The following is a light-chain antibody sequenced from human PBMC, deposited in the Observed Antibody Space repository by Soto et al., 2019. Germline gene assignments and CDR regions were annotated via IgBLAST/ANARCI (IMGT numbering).Light chain of an antibody. CDR3: QHYATWPQT. CDR1: QSVASN. CDR2: GAS. Sequence: EIVMTQSPATLSVSPGERATLSCRASQSVASNLAWYQHKRGQAPRLLIHGASSRATGVPGRFSGSGSGTEFTLTISSLQSEDFAVYYCQHYATWPQTFGPGTKVEIK. V-gene: IGKV3-15*01. J-gene: IGKJ1*01.